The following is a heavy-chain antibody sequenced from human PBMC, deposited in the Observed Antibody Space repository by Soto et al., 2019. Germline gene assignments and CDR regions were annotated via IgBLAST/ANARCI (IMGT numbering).Heavy chain of an antibody. CDR2: TWSGGRGE. CDR1: GFAFSYHG. CDR3: AKDDDTSSHYSLLDF. Sequence: QVQLVESGGGVVQPGTSLRLSCAASGFAFSYHGIHWVRQAPGKGLDWVAVTWSGGRGEYYADSVRGRFTISRDNSKTTVYLQMNSLRVEDTAVYYCAKDDDTSSHYSLLDFRGQGTLVTVSS. D-gene: IGHD3-22*01. J-gene: IGHJ4*02. V-gene: IGHV3-33*06.